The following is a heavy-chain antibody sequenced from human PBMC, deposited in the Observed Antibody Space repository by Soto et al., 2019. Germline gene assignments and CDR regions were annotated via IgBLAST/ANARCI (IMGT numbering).Heavy chain of an antibody. D-gene: IGHD6-19*01. CDR1: GFTFSDYY. J-gene: IGHJ6*02. CDR3: ARDLRKQWLARNYYYYGMDV. V-gene: IGHV3-11*06. CDR2: ISSSSSYT. Sequence: GGSLRLSCAASGFTFSDYYMSWIRQAPGKGLEWVSYISSSSSYTNYADSVKGRFTISRDNAKNSLYLQMNSLRAEDTAVYYCARDLRKQWLARNYYYYGMDVWGQGTTVTVSS.